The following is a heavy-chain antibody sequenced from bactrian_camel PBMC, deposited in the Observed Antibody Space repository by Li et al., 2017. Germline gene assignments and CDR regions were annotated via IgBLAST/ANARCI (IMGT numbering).Heavy chain of an antibody. D-gene: IGHD6*01. CDR1: GLRVSRYC. V-gene: IGHV3S1*01. J-gene: IGHJ4*01. CDR3: ASQQGYWCGSWSDYIY. Sequence: VQLVESGGGSVQAGGSLRLSCAVSGLRVSRYCMGWYRQAPGQEREGVAFIYTGDTSTYYINSVKGRFTISQDSAKNTLYLQMNSLKPEDTAMYYCASQQGYWCGSWSDYIYWGQGTQVTVS. CDR2: IYTGDTST.